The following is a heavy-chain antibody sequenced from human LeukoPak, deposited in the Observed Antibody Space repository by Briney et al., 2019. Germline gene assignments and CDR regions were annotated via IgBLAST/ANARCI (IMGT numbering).Heavy chain of an antibody. V-gene: IGHV3-30*18. J-gene: IGHJ4*02. CDR2: ISYDGSNK. Sequence: GRSLRLSCAASGFTFSSYGMHWVRQAPGKGLEWVAVISYDGSNKYYADSVKGRFTISRDNSKNTLYLQMNSLRAEDTAVYYCAKDRQWLEYYFDYWGQGTLVTVSS. CDR1: GFTFSSYG. D-gene: IGHD6-19*01. CDR3: AKDRQWLEYYFDY.